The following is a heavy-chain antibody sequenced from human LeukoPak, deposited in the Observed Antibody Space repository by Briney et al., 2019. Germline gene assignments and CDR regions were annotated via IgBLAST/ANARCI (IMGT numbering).Heavy chain of an antibody. J-gene: IGHJ5*02. CDR2: IYTSGST. D-gene: IGHD4-11*01. CDR1: GGSISSGSYY. V-gene: IGHV4-61*02. Sequence: SETLSLTCTVSGGSISSGSYYWSWIRQPAGKGLEWIGRIYTSGSTNYNPSLKSRVTISVDTSRNQFSLKLSSVTAADTAVYYCASHIRLQGLRPWGQGTLVTVSS. CDR3: ASHIRLQGLRP.